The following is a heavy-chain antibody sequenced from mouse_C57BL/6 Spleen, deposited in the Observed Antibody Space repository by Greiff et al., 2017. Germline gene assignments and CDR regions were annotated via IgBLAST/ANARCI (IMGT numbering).Heavy chain of an antibody. Sequence: VQLQQPGAELVKPGASVKLSCKASGYTFTSYWMHWVKQRPGKGLEWIGMIHPNSGSTNYNEKFKSKATLTVDKSSSTSYMALSSLTSEDSAVYYCARGYYVSSYGYFDVWGTGTPVTVSS. CDR3: ARGYYVSSYGYFDV. V-gene: IGHV1-64*01. CDR1: GYTFTSYW. D-gene: IGHD1-1*01. J-gene: IGHJ1*03. CDR2: IHPNSGST.